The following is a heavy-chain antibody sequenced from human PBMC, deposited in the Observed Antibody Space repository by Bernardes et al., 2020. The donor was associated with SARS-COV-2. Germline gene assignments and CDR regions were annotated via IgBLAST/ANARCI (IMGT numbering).Heavy chain of an antibody. J-gene: IGHJ3*02. CDR2: FHTRRSS. Sequence: SKTLSLTCTVSGDSLSSGDYYCSWIRQPAGKGLEYIGRFHTRRSSKYNPAHESRVTISLDTSKNQFSLKLTSVTAADTAVYFCVLTTVVPWAFDIWGQGTMVTVSS. D-gene: IGHD4-17*01. CDR1: GDSLSSGDYY. CDR3: VLTTVVPWAFDI. V-gene: IGHV4-61*02.